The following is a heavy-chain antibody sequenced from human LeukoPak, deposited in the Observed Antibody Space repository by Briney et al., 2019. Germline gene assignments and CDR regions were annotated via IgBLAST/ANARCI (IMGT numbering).Heavy chain of an antibody. J-gene: IGHJ5*02. D-gene: IGHD2-2*01. CDR2: IRYDGSNK. CDR3: AKDVGCSSTSCYPNWFDP. V-gene: IGHV3-30*02. Sequence: GSLRLSCAASGFTFSSYGMHWVRQAPGKGLEWVAFIRYDGSNKYYADSVKGRFTISRDNSKNTLYLQMNSLRAEDTAVYYCAKDVGCSSTSCYPNWFDPWGQGTLVTVSS. CDR1: GFTFSSYG.